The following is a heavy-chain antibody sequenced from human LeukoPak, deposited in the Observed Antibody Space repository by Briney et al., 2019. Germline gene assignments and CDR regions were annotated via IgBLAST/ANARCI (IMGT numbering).Heavy chain of an antibody. D-gene: IGHD7-27*01. CDR1: QFTFGDYG. CDR3: ARDNWGPDH. V-gene: IGHV3-20*04. Sequence: GGSLRLSCAASQFTFGDYGMVWVRQAPGKGLEWVPGISWNGDEKAYADSVKGRFTISREDAKNSLYLQLNSLRAEDTALYYCARDNWGPDHWGKGTLVSVSS. J-gene: IGHJ4*02. CDR2: ISWNGDEK.